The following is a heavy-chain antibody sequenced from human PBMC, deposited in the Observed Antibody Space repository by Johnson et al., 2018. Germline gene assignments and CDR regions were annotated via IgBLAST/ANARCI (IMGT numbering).Heavy chain of an antibody. CDR2: IDRDGSVT. CDR1: GFGFSQYW. V-gene: IGHV3-74*01. D-gene: IGHD4-23*01. J-gene: IGHJ3*02. Sequence: VQLQESGGGLLQPGGSLRLSCAASGFGFSQYWMHWVRQGPGKGLVWVSRIDRDGSVTSYADSVRGRFTISRDNGKNTLYLEMNSLRFEYTAVYYLSREIPKYYGGNSDSFYIWGQGTLGTVS. CDR3: SREIPKYYGGNSDSFYI.